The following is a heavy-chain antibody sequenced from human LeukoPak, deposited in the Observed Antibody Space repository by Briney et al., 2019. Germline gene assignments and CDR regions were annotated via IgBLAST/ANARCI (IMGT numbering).Heavy chain of an antibody. CDR2: ISSSSSYI. CDR3: ARDKYGSGSYSWSKRLDS. J-gene: IGHJ4*02. Sequence: PGGSLRLSCAAPGITFSNYNMNWVRQAPGKGLEWVSFISSSSSYIYFADSVKGRFTISRDNAKNSLYLQMNNLRAEDTAVYYCARDKYGSGSYSWSKRLDSWGQGTLVTVSS. CDR1: GITFSNYN. V-gene: IGHV3-21*01. D-gene: IGHD3-10*01.